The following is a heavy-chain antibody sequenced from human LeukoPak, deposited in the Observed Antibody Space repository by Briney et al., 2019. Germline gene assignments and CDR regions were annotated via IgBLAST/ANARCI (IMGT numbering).Heavy chain of an antibody. D-gene: IGHD2-21*02. V-gene: IGHV3-30*18. J-gene: IGHJ4*02. CDR2: ISYDGSNK. CDR3: AKGDDFNY. CDR1: GFTFSSYG. Sequence: GSLRLSCAASGFTFSSYGMHWVRQAPGKGLEWVAVISYDGSNKYYADSVKGRFTISRDNSKNTLYLQMNSLRAEDTAVYYCAKGDDFNYWGQGTLVTVSS.